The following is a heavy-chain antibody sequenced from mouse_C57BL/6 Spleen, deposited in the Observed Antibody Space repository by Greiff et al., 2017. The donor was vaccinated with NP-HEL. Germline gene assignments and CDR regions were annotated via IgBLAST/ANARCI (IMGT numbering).Heavy chain of an antibody. CDR2: IRLKSDNYAT. CDR3: SPAGGSSGYVEFAY. CDR1: GFTFSNYW. V-gene: IGHV6-3*01. J-gene: IGHJ3*01. D-gene: IGHD3-2*02. Sequence: EVQLVESGGGLVQPGGSMKLSCVASGFTFSNYWMNWVRQSPEKGLEWVAQIRLKSDNYATHYAESVKGRFTISRDDSKSSVYLQMNNLRAEDTGIYYCSPAGGSSGYVEFAYWGQGTLVTVSA.